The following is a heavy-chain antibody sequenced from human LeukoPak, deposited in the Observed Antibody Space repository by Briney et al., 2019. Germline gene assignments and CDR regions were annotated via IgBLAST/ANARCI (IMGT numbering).Heavy chain of an antibody. J-gene: IGHJ4*02. CDR3: ARDPRWEPH. CDR1: GYTFTSYD. V-gene: IGHV1-8*01. D-gene: IGHD1-26*01. CDR2: MNPNSGNT. Sequence: ASVKVSCKASGYTFTSYDINWVRQATGQGLEWMGWMNPNSGNTGYAQKFQGRVTMTRDTSISTAYMELSRLRSDDTAVYYCARDPRWEPHWGQGTLVTVSS.